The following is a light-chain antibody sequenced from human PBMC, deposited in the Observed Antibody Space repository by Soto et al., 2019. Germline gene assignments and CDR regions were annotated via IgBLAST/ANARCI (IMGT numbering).Light chain of an antibody. Sequence: DIQKTQSPSSLSASVGGEVTITCRASQTIMTYLNWYQLKPGKPPRLLIYAASSLQSGVPSRFSGSGSGTDFTLTISSLQPEDFATYSCQQSYNSPQTFGRGTKVDIK. V-gene: IGKV1-39*01. CDR3: QQSYNSPQT. J-gene: IGKJ1*01. CDR1: QTIMTY. CDR2: AAS.